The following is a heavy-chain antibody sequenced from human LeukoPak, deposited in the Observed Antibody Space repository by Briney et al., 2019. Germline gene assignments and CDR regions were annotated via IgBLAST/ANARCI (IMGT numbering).Heavy chain of an antibody. J-gene: IGHJ4*02. D-gene: IGHD3-9*01. CDR1: GFTFSSYA. CDR3: AKGRRLRYFDCPGH. V-gene: IGHV3-23*01. CDR2: ISGSGGST. Sequence: SGGSLRLPCAASGFTFSSYAMSWVRQAPGKGLEWVSAISGSGGSTYYADSVKGRFTISRDNSKNTLYLQMNSLRAEDTAVYYCAKGRRLRYFDCPGHWGQGTLVTVSS.